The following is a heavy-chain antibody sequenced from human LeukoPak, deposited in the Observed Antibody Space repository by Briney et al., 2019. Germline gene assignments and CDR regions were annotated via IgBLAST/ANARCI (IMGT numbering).Heavy chain of an antibody. CDR1: GYTFTGYY. CDR3: ARDRPLHADDYYGFYYFDY. J-gene: IGHJ4*02. CDR2: INPNSGGT. Sequence: GASVKVSCKASGYTFTGYYMHWVRQAPGQGLEWMGWINPNSGGTNHAQKFQGRVTMTRDTSISTAYMELSRLRSDDTAVYYCARDRPLHADDYYGFYYFDYWGQGTLVTVSS. V-gene: IGHV1-2*02. D-gene: IGHD3-10*01.